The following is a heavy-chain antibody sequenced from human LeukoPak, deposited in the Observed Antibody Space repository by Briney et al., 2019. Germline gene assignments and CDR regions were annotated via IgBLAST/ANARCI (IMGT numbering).Heavy chain of an antibody. Sequence: GASVKDSCKASGYTFTEDFMNWVRHAPGQGVGWMGWIHHNSGGTNYAQKLQRRVTMTRDTSISTAYMELSRLTFDGTAVYYCGRKSAARKTSECYYCGEGTLVTVSS. D-gene: IGHD6-6*01. CDR1: GYTFTEDF. J-gene: IGHJ4*02. CDR2: IHHNSGGT. CDR3: GRKSAARKTSECYY. V-gene: IGHV1-2*02.